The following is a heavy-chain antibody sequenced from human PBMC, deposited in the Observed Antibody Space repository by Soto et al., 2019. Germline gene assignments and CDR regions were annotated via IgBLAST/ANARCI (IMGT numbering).Heavy chain of an antibody. D-gene: IGHD4-4*01. CDR3: AREHHPLYSNLDY. CDR2: ISAYNGNT. V-gene: IGHV1-18*01. CDR1: GYTFIGYG. Sequence: QVQLVQSGGEVKKPGASVKVSCKASGYTFIGYGISWVRQAPGQGLEWLGWISAYNGNTNYAQKFQGRVTLTTDTSTTTAYMELRNLRSDDTAVYFCAREHHPLYSNLDYWGQGTLVTVSS. J-gene: IGHJ4*02.